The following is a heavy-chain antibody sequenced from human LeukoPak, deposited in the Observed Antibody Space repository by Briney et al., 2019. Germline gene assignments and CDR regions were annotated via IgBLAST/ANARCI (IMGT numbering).Heavy chain of an antibody. CDR1: GFTFTNYN. J-gene: IGHJ3*02. Sequence: GRSLRLSCAASGFTFTNYNMHWVRQTPGKGLQWVAAILYDGSKKYYADSVKGRFSVYRDNSNYTLYLQMNSLKTEDTAVYSCANFDGDSQAFHIWGQGTMVTVSS. V-gene: IGHV3-30*18. CDR2: ILYDGSKK. D-gene: IGHD3-9*01. CDR3: ANFDGDSQAFHI.